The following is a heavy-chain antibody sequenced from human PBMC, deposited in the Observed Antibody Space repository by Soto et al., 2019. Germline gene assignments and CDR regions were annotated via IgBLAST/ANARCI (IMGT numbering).Heavy chain of an antibody. V-gene: IGHV6-1*01. Sequence: SQTLSLTCAISGDSVSSNSAAWNWIRQSPSRGLEWLGRTYYRSKWYNDYAVSVKSRITISPDTSENQFSLQLNSVTPEDTAVYYCARDHSSSWYGAHDAFDIWGQGTMVTVSS. CDR1: GDSVSSNSAA. D-gene: IGHD6-13*01. CDR2: TYYRSKWYN. CDR3: ARDHSSSWYGAHDAFDI. J-gene: IGHJ3*02.